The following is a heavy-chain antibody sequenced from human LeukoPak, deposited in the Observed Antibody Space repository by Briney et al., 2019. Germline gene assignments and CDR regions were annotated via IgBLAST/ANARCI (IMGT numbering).Heavy chain of an antibody. Sequence: GGSLRLSCATSGFTVSDNYLNWVRQAPGKGLEWVSVIYAGGNTYYADSVKGRFTISRDNIKNTLYLQMNNLRADDTAVYYCARAGGSDSGTALAYWGQGTLVTVAS. D-gene: IGHD3-10*01. CDR1: GFTVSDNY. CDR2: IYAGGNT. J-gene: IGHJ4*02. CDR3: ARAGGSDSGTALAY. V-gene: IGHV3-53*01.